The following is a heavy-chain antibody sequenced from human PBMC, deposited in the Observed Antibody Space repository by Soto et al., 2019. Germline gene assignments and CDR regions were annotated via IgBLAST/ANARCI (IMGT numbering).Heavy chain of an antibody. Sequence: PGESLKISCKASGYSFATYWIGWVRQMPGKGLEWMGIIDTSDSDTRYSPSFRGQVTISADKSINTAYLQRSSLSASDTAMYYCARKRRDAFDIWGQGTMVTVSS. CDR2: IDTSDSDT. V-gene: IGHV5-51*01. CDR1: GYSFATYW. J-gene: IGHJ3*02. CDR3: ARKRRDAFDI.